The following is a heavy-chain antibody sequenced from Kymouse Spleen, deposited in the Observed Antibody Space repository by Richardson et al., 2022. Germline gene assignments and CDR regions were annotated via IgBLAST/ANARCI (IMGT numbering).Heavy chain of an antibody. V-gene: IGHV3-33*01. CDR2: IWYDGSNK. CDR1: GFTFSSYG. Sequence: QVQLVESGGGVVQPGRSLRLSCAASGFTFSSYGMHWVRQAPGKGLEWVAVIWYDGSNKYYADSVKGRFTISRDNSKNTLYLQMNSLRAEDTAVYYCARDPDIVATTSYFDYWGQGTLVTVSS. CDR3: ARDPDIVATTSYFDY. D-gene: IGHD5-12*01. J-gene: IGHJ4*02.